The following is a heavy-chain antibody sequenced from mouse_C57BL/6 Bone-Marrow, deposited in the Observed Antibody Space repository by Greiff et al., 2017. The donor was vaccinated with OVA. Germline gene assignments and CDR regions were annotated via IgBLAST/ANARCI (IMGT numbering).Heavy chain of an antibody. J-gene: IGHJ1*03. Sequence: QVQLQQPGAELVKPGASVKMSCKASGYTFTSYWITWVKQRPGQGLEWIGDIYPGSGSTNYNEKFKSKATLTVDTSSSTAYMQLSSLTSEDSAVYYCARSLITTVVRWYFDVWGTGTTVTVSS. CDR3: ARSLITTVVRWYFDV. D-gene: IGHD1-1*01. CDR1: GYTFTSYW. CDR2: IYPGSGST. V-gene: IGHV1-55*01.